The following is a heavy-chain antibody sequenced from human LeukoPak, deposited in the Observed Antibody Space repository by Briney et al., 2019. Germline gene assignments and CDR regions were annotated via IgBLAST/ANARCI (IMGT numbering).Heavy chain of an antibody. CDR1: GHTFTSYG. D-gene: IGHD6-13*01. J-gene: IGHJ6*03. V-gene: IGHV1-18*01. CDR3: ARVLLQQLWGYYYYYMDV. Sequence: ASVKVSCKASGHTFTSYGISWVRQAPGQGLEWMGWISAYNDNTNYAQKLQGRVTMTTDTSTSTAYLELRSLRSDDTAVYYCARVLLQQLWGYYYYYMDVWAKGTTVTISS. CDR2: ISAYNDNT.